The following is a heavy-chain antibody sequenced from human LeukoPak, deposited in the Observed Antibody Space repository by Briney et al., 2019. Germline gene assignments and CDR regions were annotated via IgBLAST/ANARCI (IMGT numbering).Heavy chain of an antibody. Sequence: SETLSLTCTVSGGSISGYFWSWIRQPPGKGPEWIGYIYSTGTTNYSPSLSSRVTISVDTSKNQLSLNLRFVTATDTAVYHCARHNPPPTGFCSGTSCFMSGSQYFYMTSGARGPRSPSP. V-gene: IGHV4-4*09. CDR1: GGSISGYF. D-gene: IGHD2-2*01. CDR3: ARHNPPPTGFCSGTSCFMSGSQYFYMTS. CDR2: IYSTGTT. J-gene: IGHJ6*03.